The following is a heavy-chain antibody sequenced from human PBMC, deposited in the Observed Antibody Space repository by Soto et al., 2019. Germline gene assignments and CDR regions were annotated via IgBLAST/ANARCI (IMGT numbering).Heavy chain of an antibody. Sequence: SETLSLTCTVSGGSISSSSYYWGWIRQPPGKGLEWIGSIYYSGSTYYNPSLKSRVTISVDTFKNQFSLKLSSVTAADTAVYYCARQAVLRFLEWLSGGDYCYYGMDVWGQGTTVTVSS. J-gene: IGHJ6*02. V-gene: IGHV4-39*01. CDR3: ARQAVLRFLEWLSGGDYCYYGMDV. CDR2: IYYSGST. CDR1: GGSISSSSYY. D-gene: IGHD3-3*01.